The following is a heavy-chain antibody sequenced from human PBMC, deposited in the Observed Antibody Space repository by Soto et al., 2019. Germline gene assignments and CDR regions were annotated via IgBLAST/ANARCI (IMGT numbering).Heavy chain of an antibody. V-gene: IGHV3-23*01. D-gene: IGHD3-10*01. CDR1: GFTFSSHA. CDR3: AKGRFNFDY. J-gene: IGHJ4*02. Sequence: EVQLLESGGGLVQPGGSLRLSCAASGFTFSSHAMSWVRQAPGKGLEWVSGIDNSGGDTIYADSVKGRFTISRDNSKNTLYLQMNSLRVEDTAVYYCAKGRFNFDYWGQGSLVTVSS. CDR2: IDNSGGDT.